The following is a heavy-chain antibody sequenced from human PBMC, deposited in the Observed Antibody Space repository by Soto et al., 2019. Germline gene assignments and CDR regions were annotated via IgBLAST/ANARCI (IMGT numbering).Heavy chain of an antibody. V-gene: IGHV1-2*02. CDR2: IRPDSGDT. Sequence: ASVKVSCPASGYTFTDFYLHWVRQAPGQGPEWMGWIRPDSGDTGYAQIFQGRVTMTCDTSISTAYMELTSVRSDDTAVYYCARWAVVSGIRRPYDSWGKGTLVTVYS. CDR3: ARWAVVSGIRRPYDS. J-gene: IGHJ5*01. CDR1: GYTFTDFY. D-gene: IGHD3-10*01.